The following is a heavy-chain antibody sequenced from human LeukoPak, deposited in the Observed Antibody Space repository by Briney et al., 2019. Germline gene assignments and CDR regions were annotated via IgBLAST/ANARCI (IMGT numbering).Heavy chain of an antibody. CDR3: ARYVVASACFDS. D-gene: IGHD2-21*01. CDR2: MNSDGTVT. J-gene: IGHJ4*02. V-gene: IGHV3-74*01. CDR1: GFTLSGYW. Sequence: PGGSLRLSCAASGFTLSGYWMHWVRQAPGEGLVWVSRMNSDGTVTTYADSVRGRFTISRDNAKNTLYLQMSSLSADDTAVYYCARYVVASACFDSWGQGTPVTVSS.